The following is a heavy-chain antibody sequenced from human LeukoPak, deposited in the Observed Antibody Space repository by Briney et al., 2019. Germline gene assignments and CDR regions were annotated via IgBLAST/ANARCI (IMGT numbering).Heavy chain of an antibody. CDR3: ARPSSRPVLHAFDI. J-gene: IGHJ3*02. CDR2: FDPEDGET. CDR1: GYTLTELS. V-gene: IGHV1-24*01. Sequence: ASVKVSCKVSGYTLTELSMHWVRQAPGKGLEWMGGFDPEDGETIYAQKFQGRVTITADKSTSTAYMELSSLRSEDTAVYYCARPSSRPVLHAFDIWGQGTMVTVSS. D-gene: IGHD2/OR15-2a*01.